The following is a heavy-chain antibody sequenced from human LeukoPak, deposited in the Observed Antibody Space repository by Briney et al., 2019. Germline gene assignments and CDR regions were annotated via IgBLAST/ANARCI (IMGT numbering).Heavy chain of an antibody. J-gene: IGHJ4*02. CDR3: AREWAVSGYYDSSGYPDY. CDR2: FDPEDGET. CDR1: GYTLTELS. V-gene: IGHV1-24*01. D-gene: IGHD3-22*01. Sequence: ASVKVSCKVSGYTLTELSMHWVRQAPGKGLEWMGGFDPEDGETIYAQKFQGRVTMTEDISTDTAYMELSSLRSEDTAVYYCAREWAVSGYYDSSGYPDYWGQGTLVTVSS.